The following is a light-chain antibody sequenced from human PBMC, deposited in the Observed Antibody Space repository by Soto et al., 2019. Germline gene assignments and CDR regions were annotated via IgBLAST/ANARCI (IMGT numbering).Light chain of an antibody. CDR3: QQLNSYPRVT. CDR1: QGISSY. V-gene: IGKV1-9*01. J-gene: IGKJ3*01. Sequence: DIQLTQSPSFLSASVGDRVTITCRASQGISSYLAWYQQKPGKAPKLLIYAASTLQSGVPSRFSGSGSGTEFTLTISSLQPEDFETYYCQQLNSYPRVTFGPGTKVDIK. CDR2: AAS.